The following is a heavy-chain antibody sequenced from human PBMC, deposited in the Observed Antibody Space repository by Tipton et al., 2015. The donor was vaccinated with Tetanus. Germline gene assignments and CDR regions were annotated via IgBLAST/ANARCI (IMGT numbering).Heavy chain of an antibody. Sequence: TLSLTCAVYGGSFSGYYWSWIRQPPGKGLEWIGEINHSGSTNYNPSLKSRVTISVDTSKNQFSLKLSSVTAADTAVYYCARGRIPEIDSSGPTFDYWGQGTLVTVSS. J-gene: IGHJ4*02. CDR3: ARGRIPEIDSSGPTFDY. D-gene: IGHD3-22*01. CDR2: INHSGST. V-gene: IGHV4-34*01. CDR1: GGSFSGYY.